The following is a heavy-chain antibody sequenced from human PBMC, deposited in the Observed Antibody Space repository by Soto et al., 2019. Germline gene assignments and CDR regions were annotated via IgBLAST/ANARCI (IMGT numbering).Heavy chain of an antibody. CDR2: IYSSGST. V-gene: IGHV4-61*01. CDR3: ASLINAAFDF. CDR1: GDSVSSGSSH. Sequence: QVHLQESGPGLVKPSETQSLTCTVSGDSVSSGSSHWNWIRQPPGKGLEWIGYIYSSGSTSYNPSLKSRVTISVDTSKNQFSLKLRSVTAADTAVYYCASLINAAFDFWGQGTLVTVSS. J-gene: IGHJ4*02. D-gene: IGHD3-10*01.